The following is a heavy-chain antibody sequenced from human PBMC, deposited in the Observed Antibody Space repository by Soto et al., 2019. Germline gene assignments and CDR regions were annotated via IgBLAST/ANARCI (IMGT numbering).Heavy chain of an antibody. CDR3: ARHHGPTTSEQWFDP. D-gene: IGHD5-12*01. CDR2: ISTYSGYT. Sequence: QVHLVQSGVEVKTPGASVKVSCQASGYTFFTYDISWVRQAPGQRLEWMGWISTYSGYTKYAQKFQGRVTMTTDTSTTTAYLELRSLRSDDTAVYYCARHHGPTTSEQWFDPWGQGTLVTVSS. CDR1: GYTFFTYD. V-gene: IGHV1-18*01. J-gene: IGHJ5*02.